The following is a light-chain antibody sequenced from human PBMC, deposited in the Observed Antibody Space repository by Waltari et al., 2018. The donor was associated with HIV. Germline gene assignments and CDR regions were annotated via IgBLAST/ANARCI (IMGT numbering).Light chain of an antibody. V-gene: IGLV3-21*02. J-gene: IGLJ2*01. Sequence: YVLTQPPSVSVAPGQTARITRGGNNIRTKSVNWYQQKPDQAPVLVVYDDVDRPSGIPERFSGSNSGNTATLTISRVDAGDEADYYCQVWDSGSEPPVVFGGGTKLTVL. CDR2: DDV. CDR1: NIRTKS. CDR3: QVWDSGSEPPVV.